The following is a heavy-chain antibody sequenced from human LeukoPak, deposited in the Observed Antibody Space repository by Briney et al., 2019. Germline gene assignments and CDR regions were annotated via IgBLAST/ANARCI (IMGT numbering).Heavy chain of an antibody. CDR3: TRGYDGSGYGDAFDI. D-gene: IGHD3-22*01. CDR1: GNSFTSYW. CDR2: IYPGDSDT. J-gene: IGHJ3*02. Sequence: GESLKISCKGSGNSFTSYWIGWVRQVPGKGLKWMGIIYPGDSDTRYSPSFQGQVTISADKSISTAYLQWGSLKASDTAMYYCTRGYDGSGYGDAFDIWGQGTMVTVSS. V-gene: IGHV5-51*01.